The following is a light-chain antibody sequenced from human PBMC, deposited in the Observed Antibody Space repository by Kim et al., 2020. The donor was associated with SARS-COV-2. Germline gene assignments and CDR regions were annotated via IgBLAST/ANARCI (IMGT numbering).Light chain of an antibody. Sequence: LSPGERATLSCRASQSVSSYLAWYQQKPGQAPRLLIYDASNRATGIPARFSGSGSGTDFTLTISSLEPEDFAVYYCQQRSNWPGTFGQGTRLEIK. CDR3: QQRSNWPGT. V-gene: IGKV3-11*01. CDR1: QSVSSY. CDR2: DAS. J-gene: IGKJ5*01.